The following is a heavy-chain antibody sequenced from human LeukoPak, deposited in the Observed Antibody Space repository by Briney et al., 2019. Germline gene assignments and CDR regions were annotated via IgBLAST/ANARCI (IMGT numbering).Heavy chain of an antibody. CDR1: GGSISSYY. CDR2: IYYNGST. Sequence: PSETLSRTCTVSGGSISSYYWSWIRQPPGKGLEWIGYIYYNGSTNYNPSLKSRVTISVDTSKNQFPLKLSSVTAADTAVYYCARVDRCSSTSCYRAYYGMDVWGQGTTVTVSS. D-gene: IGHD2-2*01. V-gene: IGHV4-59*01. J-gene: IGHJ6*02. CDR3: ARVDRCSSTSCYRAYYGMDV.